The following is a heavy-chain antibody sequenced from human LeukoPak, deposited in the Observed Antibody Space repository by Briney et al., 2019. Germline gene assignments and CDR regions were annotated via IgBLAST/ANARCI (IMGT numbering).Heavy chain of an antibody. J-gene: IGHJ4*02. CDR2: ISISGGNI. D-gene: IGHD3-16*01. CDR3: AKDVVRLGAPTY. CDR1: GFIFSSYA. Sequence: GGSLRPSCAASGFIFSSYAMNWVRQAPGKGLEWVSTISISGGNIYYADSVKGRFTISRDNSKNTLYLQMTSLRAEDTAVYYCAKDVVRLGAPTYWGQGTLVTVSS. V-gene: IGHV3-23*01.